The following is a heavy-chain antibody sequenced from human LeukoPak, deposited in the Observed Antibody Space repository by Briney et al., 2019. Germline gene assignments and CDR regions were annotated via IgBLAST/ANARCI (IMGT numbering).Heavy chain of an antibody. CDR2: INGYNGNT. CDR1: GYTFPSNG. V-gene: IGHV1-18*01. CDR3: ARAPGYCSGGSCFGGFDY. D-gene: IGHD2-15*01. Sequence: GASVKVSCKASGYTFPSNGISWVRQAPGQGLEWMGWINGYNGNTNYAQKFQGRVTMTTDTSTSTAYMELRSLRSDDTAVYYCARAPGYCSGGSCFGGFDYWGQGTLVTVSS. J-gene: IGHJ4*02.